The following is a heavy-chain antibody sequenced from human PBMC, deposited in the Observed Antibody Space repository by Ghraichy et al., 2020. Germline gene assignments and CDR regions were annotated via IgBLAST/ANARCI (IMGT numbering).Heavy chain of an antibody. CDR1: GGSISSGGYY. J-gene: IGHJ5*02. D-gene: IGHD1-20*01. V-gene: IGHV4-31*03. Sequence: SETLSLTCTVSGGSISSGGYYWNWIRQHPGKGLEWIGYIYYNGSTYYNPSLKSRVTISVDTSKNQFSLKLSSVTAADTAMYYCARVYITGIHRGWFDPWGQGTLVTVSS. CDR2: IYYNGST. CDR3: ARVYITGIHRGWFDP.